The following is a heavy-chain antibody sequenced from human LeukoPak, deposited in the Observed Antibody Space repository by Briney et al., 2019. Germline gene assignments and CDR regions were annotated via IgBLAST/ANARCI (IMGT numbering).Heavy chain of an antibody. V-gene: IGHV4-59*11. CDR1: GGSISSHY. Sequence: ASETLSLTCTVSGGSISSHYWSWIQQPPGKGLEWIGYIYYSGSTNYNPSLKSRVTISVDTSKNQFSLKLSSVTAADTAVYYCATVATGMIFDYWGQGTLVTVSS. D-gene: IGHD1-1*01. CDR3: ATVATGMIFDY. CDR2: IYYSGST. J-gene: IGHJ4*02.